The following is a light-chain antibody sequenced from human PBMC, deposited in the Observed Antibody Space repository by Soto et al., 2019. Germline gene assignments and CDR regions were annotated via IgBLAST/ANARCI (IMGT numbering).Light chain of an antibody. Sequence: QSVLTQPASVSGSPGQSIAISCTGTFSDVGGYDYVSWYQQHPDKAPKLMIYEVTKRPSGVSNRFSGSKSGNTASLTISGLQPEDEADYYCSSHTSGSTRVFGSGTKLIVL. J-gene: IGLJ1*01. V-gene: IGLV2-14*01. CDR3: SSHTSGSTRV. CDR1: FSDVGGYDY. CDR2: EVT.